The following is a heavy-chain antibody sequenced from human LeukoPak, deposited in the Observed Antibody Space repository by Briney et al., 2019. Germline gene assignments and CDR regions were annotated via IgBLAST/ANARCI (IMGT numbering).Heavy chain of an antibody. J-gene: IGHJ5*02. CDR3: ARDGDGYERWFDP. Sequence: PSETLSLTCTVSGGSISSYYWSWIRQPPGKGLEWIGYIYYSGSTNYNPSLKSRVTISVDTSKNQFSLKLSSVTAADTAVYYCARDGDGYERWFDPWGQGTLVTVSS. V-gene: IGHV4-59*01. CDR2: IYYSGST. CDR1: GGSISSYY. D-gene: IGHD5-24*01.